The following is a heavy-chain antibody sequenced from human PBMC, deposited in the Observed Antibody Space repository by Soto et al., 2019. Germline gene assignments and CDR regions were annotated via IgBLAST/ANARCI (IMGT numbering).Heavy chain of an antibody. CDR2: IIPIFGTA. CDR3: ARSMTALLFDP. V-gene: IGHV1-69*06. Sequence: SVKVSCKDSGGTFSSYAISWVRQAPGQGLEWMGGIIPIFGTANYAQKFQGRVTITADKSTSTASMEPSSLRSEDTAGYYCARSMTALLFDPWGQGTLVTVSS. CDR1: GGTFSSYA. J-gene: IGHJ5*02. D-gene: IGHD2-21*02.